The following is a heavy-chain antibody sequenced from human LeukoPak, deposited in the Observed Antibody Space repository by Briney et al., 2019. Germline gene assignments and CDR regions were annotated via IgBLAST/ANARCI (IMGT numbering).Heavy chain of an antibody. CDR2: INHSGST. Sequence: SETLSLTCAVYGGSFSGYYWSWIRQPPGKGLEWIGEINHSGSTNYNPSLKSRVTISVDTSKNQFSLKLSSATAADTAVYYCARGVGRLRYCSSTSCSHDYWGQGTLVTVSS. CDR3: ARGVGRLRYCSSTSCSHDY. CDR1: GGSFSGYY. V-gene: IGHV4-34*01. J-gene: IGHJ4*02. D-gene: IGHD2-2*01.